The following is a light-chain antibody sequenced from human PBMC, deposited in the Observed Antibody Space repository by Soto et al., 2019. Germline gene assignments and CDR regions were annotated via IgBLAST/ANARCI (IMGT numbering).Light chain of an antibody. CDR2: AAS. J-gene: IGKJ2*01. V-gene: IGKV1-39*01. CDR3: QQTYSTPLYT. CDR1: QSIDSY. Sequence: EIQMTQSPSSLSASVGERVTITCRASQSIDSYLNWYQQKPGKAPKLLIYAASNLQSGVPSRFSGSGSGTDFSPTVSSRQPDDSATYYCQQTYSTPLYTFGQGTKLEIK.